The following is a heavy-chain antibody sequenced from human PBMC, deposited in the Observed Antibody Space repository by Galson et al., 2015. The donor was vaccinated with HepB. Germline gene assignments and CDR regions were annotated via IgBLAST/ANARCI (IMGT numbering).Heavy chain of an antibody. CDR1: GFTFSDYY. CDR2: ISSSDSTI. Sequence: SLRLSCAASGFTFSDYYMSWIRQAPGKGLEWVSYISSSDSTIYYADSVKGRFTISRDNAKNSLYLQMNSLRAEDTAVYYCARDTHDFWSGYPNPYYYYYGMDVWGQGTTVTVSS. CDR3: ARDTHDFWSGYPNPYYYYYGMDV. D-gene: IGHD3-3*01. J-gene: IGHJ6*02. V-gene: IGHV3-11*01.